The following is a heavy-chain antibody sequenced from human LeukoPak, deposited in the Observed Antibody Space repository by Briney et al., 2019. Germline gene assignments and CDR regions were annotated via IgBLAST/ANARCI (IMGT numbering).Heavy chain of an antibody. CDR3: AKARTPWAGFDP. CDR1: GFTFSSYA. D-gene: IGHD3-16*01. Sequence: PGGSLRLSCAASGFTFSSYAMSWARQAPGKGLEWVSTISGSGGNTYSADSVKGRFTISRGNSKNTLYLQMNSLRPEDTAVYYCAKARTPWAGFDPWGQGTLVTVSS. CDR2: ISGSGGNT. V-gene: IGHV3-23*01. J-gene: IGHJ5*02.